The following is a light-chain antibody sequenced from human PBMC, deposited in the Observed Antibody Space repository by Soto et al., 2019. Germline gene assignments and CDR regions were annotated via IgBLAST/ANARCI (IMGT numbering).Light chain of an antibody. CDR1: NIGSKN. V-gene: IGLV3-9*01. Sequence: SYELTQPLSVSVALGQTARITCGGNNIGSKNVHWYQQKPGQAPVLLIYRDTNRPSGIPERFSGSNSGNTATLTISRAQAGDEADYYCQVWDSSIVFGGGTKLTVL. CDR2: RDT. J-gene: IGLJ2*01. CDR3: QVWDSSIV.